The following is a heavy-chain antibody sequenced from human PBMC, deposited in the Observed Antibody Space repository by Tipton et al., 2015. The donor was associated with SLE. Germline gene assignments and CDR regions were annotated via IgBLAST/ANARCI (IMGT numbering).Heavy chain of an antibody. CDR1: GYTFTGYY. V-gene: IGHV1-2*02. CDR3: ARDRSRSGSDVFDY. J-gene: IGHJ4*01. CDR2: INPNSGGT. D-gene: IGHD1-26*01. Sequence: QSGAEVKKPGASVKVSCKASGYTFTGYYMHWVRQAPGQGLEWMGWINPNSGGTSYAQRFQGRVTVTADTSSSTVYVELSSLRFDDTAVYYCARDRSRSGSDVFDYWGHGSLVTVSS.